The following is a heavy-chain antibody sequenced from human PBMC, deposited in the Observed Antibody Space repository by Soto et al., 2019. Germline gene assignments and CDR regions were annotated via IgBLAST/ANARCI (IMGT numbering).Heavy chain of an antibody. J-gene: IGHJ4*02. V-gene: IGHV1-69*13. CDR2: IIPIFGTA. D-gene: IGHD2-15*01. CDR3: ARQDCSGGSCYPDFEY. Sequence: ASVKVSCKASGGTFSSYAISWVRQAPGQGLEWMGGIIPIFGTANYAQKFQGRVTITADESTSTAYMELSSLRSEDTAVYYCARQDCSGGSCYPDFEYWGQGTLVTVSS. CDR1: GGTFSSYA.